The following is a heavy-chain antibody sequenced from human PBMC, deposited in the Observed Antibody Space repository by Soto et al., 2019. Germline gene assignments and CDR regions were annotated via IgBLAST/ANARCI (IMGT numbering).Heavy chain of an antibody. D-gene: IGHD1-7*01. Sequence: SETLSLTCAVYGGSFSGYYWSWIRQPPGKGLEWIGEINHSGSTNYNPSLKSRVTISVDTSKNQFSLKLSSVTAADTAVYYCAPLQLELRPANWFDPWGKGTLVTVSS. CDR2: INHSGST. CDR3: APLQLELRPANWFDP. V-gene: IGHV4-34*01. CDR1: GGSFSGYY. J-gene: IGHJ5*02.